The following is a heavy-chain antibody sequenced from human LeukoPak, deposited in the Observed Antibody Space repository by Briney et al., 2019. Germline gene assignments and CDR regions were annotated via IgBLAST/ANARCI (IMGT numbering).Heavy chain of an antibody. CDR1: GGSISSDNHY. D-gene: IGHD3-9*01. CDR2: IYYSGTT. CDR3: ARQQRYFDWLLEP. J-gene: IGHJ5*02. Sequence: SETLSLTCTVSGGSISSDNHYWGWIRQSPGKGLEWIGSIYYSGTTYYNPSLKSRVTISVDTSKNQFSLKLSSVTAADTAVYYCARQQRYFDWLLEPWGQGTLVTVSS. V-gene: IGHV4-39*01.